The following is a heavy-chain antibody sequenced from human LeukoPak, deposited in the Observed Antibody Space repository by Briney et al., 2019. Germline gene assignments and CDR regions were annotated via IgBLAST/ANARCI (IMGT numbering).Heavy chain of an antibody. V-gene: IGHV3-23*01. Sequence: GGSLRLSCAASTFIFSEYAMDWVRQAPGKGLEWVAAIGASGSSTYYAASVEGRFTISRDNSKETLYLQMDSLRADDTAVYFCAKSPYYDSSGDAFEIWGQGTLVTVSS. J-gene: IGHJ3*02. CDR2: IGASGSST. D-gene: IGHD3-22*01. CDR3: AKSPYYDSSGDAFEI. CDR1: TFIFSEYA.